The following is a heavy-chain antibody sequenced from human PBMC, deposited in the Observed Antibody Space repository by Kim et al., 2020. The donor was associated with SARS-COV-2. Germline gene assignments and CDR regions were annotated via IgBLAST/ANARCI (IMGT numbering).Heavy chain of an antibody. J-gene: IGHJ6*03. CDR2: ISGSGGST. V-gene: IGHV3-23*01. CDR1: GFTFSSYA. CDR3: AKMGYCSSTSCPILHMDV. D-gene: IGHD2-2*01. Sequence: GGSLRLSCAASGFTFSSYAMSWVRQAPGKGLEWVSAISGSGGSTYYADSVKGRFTISRDNSKNTLYLQMNSLRAEDTAVYYCAKMGYCSSTSCPILHMDVWGKGTTVTVSS.